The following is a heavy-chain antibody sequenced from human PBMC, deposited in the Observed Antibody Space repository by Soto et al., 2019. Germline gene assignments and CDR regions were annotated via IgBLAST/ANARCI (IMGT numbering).Heavy chain of an antibody. Sequence: ASETLSLTCTVSGGSISSYYWSWIRQPPGKGLEWIGYIYYSGSTNYNPSLKSRVTISVDTSKNQFSLKLSSVTAADTAVYYCARGASGSYSLWGRGTLVTVSS. CDR1: GGSISSYY. CDR2: IYYSGST. V-gene: IGHV4-59*01. CDR3: ARGASGSYSL. D-gene: IGHD1-26*01. J-gene: IGHJ2*01.